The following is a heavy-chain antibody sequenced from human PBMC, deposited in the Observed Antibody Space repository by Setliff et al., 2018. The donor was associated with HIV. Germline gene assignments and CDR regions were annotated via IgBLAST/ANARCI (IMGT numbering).Heavy chain of an antibody. CDR1: GGSISSGGYF. Sequence: SETLSLTCTVSGGSISSGGYFWSWIRQLPGKGLEWIGYIYYSGSTFYSPSLKSRLSISVDTSENQVSLRLSSVTAADTAVYFCAREPSLPYYDSSDYYHVPQYYFDYWGQGTPVPVSS. CDR2: IYYSGST. J-gene: IGHJ4*02. V-gene: IGHV4-31*03. D-gene: IGHD3-22*01. CDR3: AREPSLPYYDSSDYYHVPQYYFDY.